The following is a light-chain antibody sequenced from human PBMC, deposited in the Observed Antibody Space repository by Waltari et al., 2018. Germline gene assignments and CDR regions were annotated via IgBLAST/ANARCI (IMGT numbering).Light chain of an antibody. J-gene: IGLJ1*01. V-gene: IGLV3-19*01. CDR2: VKN. CDR1: SLRRYY. CDR3: NSRDSTGNHFYV. Sequence: SSELTQDPAVSVAFGQTVRITCQGDSLRRYYANWYQQKPGQAPVVVIYVKNNRPSGIPDRFSGSRSGNTASLSITGAQAEDEADYYCNSRDSTGNHFYVFGTGTKVTVL.